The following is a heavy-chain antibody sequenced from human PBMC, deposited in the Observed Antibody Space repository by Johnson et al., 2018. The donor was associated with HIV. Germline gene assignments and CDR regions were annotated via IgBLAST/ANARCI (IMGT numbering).Heavy chain of an antibody. CDR2: IKSKTDGGTT. J-gene: IGHJ3*02. Sequence: EKLVESGGGLVKPGGSLRLSCAASGFTFSNAWMSWVRQAPGKGLEWVGRIKSKTDGGTTDYSAPVTGRFTISRDDSKNTLYLQMNSLRAEDTAVYYCARDMVQLELLGAFDIWGQGTMVTVSS. CDR3: ARDMVQLELLGAFDI. V-gene: IGHV3-15*01. CDR1: GFTFSNAW. D-gene: IGHD1-7*01.